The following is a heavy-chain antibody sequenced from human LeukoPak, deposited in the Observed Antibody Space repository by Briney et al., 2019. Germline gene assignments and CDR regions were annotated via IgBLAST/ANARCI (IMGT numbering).Heavy chain of an antibody. CDR1: GFTFSDSA. Sequence: PGGSLKLSCAASGFTFSDSAMHWVRQASGKGLEWVGRIRSKADNYATEFGASVKGRFTISRDDSKNTAYLQMNSLRAEDTAVYFCGRDKSGYFDYWGQGTLVTVSS. J-gene: IGHJ4*02. D-gene: IGHD5-24*01. V-gene: IGHV3-73*01. CDR2: IRSKADNYAT. CDR3: GRDKSGYFDY.